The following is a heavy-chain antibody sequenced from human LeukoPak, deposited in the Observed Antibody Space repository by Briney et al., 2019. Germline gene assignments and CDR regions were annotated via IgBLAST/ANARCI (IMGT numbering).Heavy chain of an antibody. D-gene: IGHD3/OR15-3a*01. Sequence: SETLSLTCVVSGASFSDSYWSWIRQPPGRGLEWIGEIHHSGITNYNPSLKSRVTISVDTSKNQFSLKLTSVTAADTAVYYCSRGGLGGSAFDTWGQGTMVTVSS. CDR3: SRGGLGGSAFDT. V-gene: IGHV4-34*01. CDR2: IHHSGIT. CDR1: GASFSDSY. J-gene: IGHJ3*02.